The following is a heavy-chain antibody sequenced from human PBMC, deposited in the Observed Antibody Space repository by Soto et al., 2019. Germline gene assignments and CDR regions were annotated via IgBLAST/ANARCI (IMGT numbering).Heavy chain of an antibody. J-gene: IGHJ4*02. CDR1: GFTFSSYG. V-gene: IGHV3-30*18. CDR3: AKLELRYAAFDY. Sequence: GGSLRLSCAASGFTFSSYGMHWVRQAPGKGLEWVAVISYDGSNKYYADSVKGRFTISRDNSKNTLYLQMNSLRAEDTAVYYCAKLELRYAAFDYWGQGTLVTVSS. CDR2: ISYDGSNK. D-gene: IGHD1-7*01.